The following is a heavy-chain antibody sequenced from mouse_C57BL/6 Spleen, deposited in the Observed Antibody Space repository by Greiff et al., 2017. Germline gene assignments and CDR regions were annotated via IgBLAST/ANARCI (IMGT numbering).Heavy chain of an antibody. J-gene: IGHJ2*01. CDR2: IDPENGDT. CDR3: TTVLTGLDY. D-gene: IGHD4-1*01. CDR1: GFNIKDDY. V-gene: IGHV14-4*01. Sequence: VQLKQSGAELVRPGASVKLSCTASGFNIKDDYMPWVKQRPEQGLEWIGWIDPENGDTEYASKFQGKATITADTSSNTAYLQLSSLTSEDTAVYYCTTVLTGLDYWGQGTTLTVSS.